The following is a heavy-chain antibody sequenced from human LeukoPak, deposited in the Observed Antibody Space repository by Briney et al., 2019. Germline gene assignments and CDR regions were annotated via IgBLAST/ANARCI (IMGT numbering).Heavy chain of an antibody. Sequence: SETLSLTCTVSGGSISSYYWSWIRQPAGKGLEWIGRIYTSGSTNYNPSLKSRVTMSVDTSKNQFSLKLSSVTAADTAVYYCARGSTVTKSKYYFDYWGQGTLVTVPS. CDR1: GGSISSYY. CDR3: ARGSTVTKSKYYFDY. J-gene: IGHJ4*02. D-gene: IGHD4-17*01. CDR2: IYTSGST. V-gene: IGHV4-4*07.